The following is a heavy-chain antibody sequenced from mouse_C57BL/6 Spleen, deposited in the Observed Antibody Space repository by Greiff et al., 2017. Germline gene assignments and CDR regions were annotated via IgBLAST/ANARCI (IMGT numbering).Heavy chain of an antibody. CDR2: IDPSDSYT. CDR3: ARHGSSLFDY. J-gene: IGHJ2*01. D-gene: IGHD1-1*01. Sequence: VQLQQPGAELVKPGASVKLSCKASGYTFTSYWMQWVKQRPGQGLEWIGEIDPSDSYTNYNQKFKGKATLTVDTSSSTAYMQLSSLTSEDSAVYYCARHGSSLFDYWGQGTTLTVSS. CDR1: GYTFTSYW. V-gene: IGHV1-50*01.